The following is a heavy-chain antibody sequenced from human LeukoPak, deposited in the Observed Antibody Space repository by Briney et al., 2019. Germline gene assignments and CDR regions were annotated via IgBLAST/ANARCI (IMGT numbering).Heavy chain of an antibody. CDR1: GFTFSSYA. Sequence: GGSLRLSCAASGFTFSSYAMSWVRQAPGKGLEWVSTITGSGATTFYPDSVKGRFTISKDNSKNTLYLQMNSLGAEDTALYYCAKGNGDYRLGSVSADYWGQGTLVTVSS. D-gene: IGHD4-17*01. J-gene: IGHJ4*02. V-gene: IGHV3-23*01. CDR3: AKGNGDYRLGSVSADY. CDR2: ITGSGATT.